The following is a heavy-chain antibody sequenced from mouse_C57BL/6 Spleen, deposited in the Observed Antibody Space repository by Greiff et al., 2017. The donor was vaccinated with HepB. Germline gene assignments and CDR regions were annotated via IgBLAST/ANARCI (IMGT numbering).Heavy chain of an antibody. CDR3: ARYYYGSSSYFDY. CDR2: IRNKANGYTT. D-gene: IGHD1-1*01. CDR1: GFTFTDYY. J-gene: IGHJ2*01. V-gene: IGHV7-3*01. Sequence: EVQRVESGGGLVQPGGSLSLSCAASGFTFTDYYMSWVRQPPGKALEWLGFIRNKANGYTTEYSASVKGRFTISRDNSQSILYLQMNALRAEDSATYYCARYYYGSSSYFDYWGQGTTLTVSS.